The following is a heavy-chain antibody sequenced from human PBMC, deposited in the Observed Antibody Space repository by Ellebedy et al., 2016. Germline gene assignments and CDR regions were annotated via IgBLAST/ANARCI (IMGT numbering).Heavy chain of an antibody. CDR1: GFTFSTYS. V-gene: IGHV3-48*02. CDR3: ARDKWAGANFPSDY. Sequence: GGSLRLSXAASGFTFSTYSMNWVRQAPGKGLEWVSYISGSSSSIYYADSVKGRFTISRDNAKNSLYLQMNSLRDEDTAVYYCARDKWAGANFPSDYWGQGTLVTVSS. J-gene: IGHJ4*02. CDR2: ISGSSSSI. D-gene: IGHD1-26*01.